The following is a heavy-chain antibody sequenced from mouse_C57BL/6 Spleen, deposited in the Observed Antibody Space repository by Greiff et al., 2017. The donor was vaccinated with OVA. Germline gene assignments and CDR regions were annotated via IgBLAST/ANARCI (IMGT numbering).Heavy chain of an antibody. D-gene: IGHD1-1*01. CDR2: INYDGSST. Sequence: EVKLVESEGGLVQPGSSMKLSCTASGFTFSDYYMAWVRQVPEKGLEWVANINYDGSSTYYLDSLKSRFIISRDNAKNILYLQMSILKSEDTAPYYCARDLTTTVVAKDWYVDVWGTGTTVTVSS. CDR1: GFTFSDYY. J-gene: IGHJ1*03. V-gene: IGHV5-16*01. CDR3: ARDLTTTVVAKDWYVDV.